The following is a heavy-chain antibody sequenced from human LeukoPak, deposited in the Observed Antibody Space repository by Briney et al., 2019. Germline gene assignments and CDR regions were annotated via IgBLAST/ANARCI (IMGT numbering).Heavy chain of an antibody. J-gene: IGHJ4*02. CDR1: GFTFSSYA. V-gene: IGHV3-23*01. CDR2: LSGSGGST. CDR3: AKSSRGYVSSFDY. Sequence: GGSLRLSCAASGFTFSSYAMSWVRQAPGKGLEWVSALSGSGGSTYYADSVKGRFTISRDNSKNTLYLQMNSLRAEDTAVYYCAKSSRGYVSSFDYWGQGTLVTVSS. D-gene: IGHD5-12*01.